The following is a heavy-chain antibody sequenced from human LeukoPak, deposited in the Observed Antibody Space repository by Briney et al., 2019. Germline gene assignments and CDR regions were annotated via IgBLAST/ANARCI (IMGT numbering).Heavy chain of an antibody. Sequence: SETLSLTCTVSGYSISSGYYWGWIRQPPGKGLEWIGSIYQSGSTYYNPSLKSRVTISVDTSKNQFSLKLSSVTAADTAVYYCARELRFLEYGFIDIWGQGTMVTVSS. J-gene: IGHJ3*02. V-gene: IGHV4-38-2*02. CDR2: IYQSGST. D-gene: IGHD3-3*01. CDR1: GYSISSGYY. CDR3: ARELRFLEYGFIDI.